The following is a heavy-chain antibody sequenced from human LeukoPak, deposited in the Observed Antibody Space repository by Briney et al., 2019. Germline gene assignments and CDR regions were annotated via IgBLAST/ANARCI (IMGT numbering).Heavy chain of an antibody. CDR1: GYTFTSYA. V-gene: IGHV3-23*01. Sequence: GASVKVSCKASGYTFTSYAMNWVRQAPGKGLEWVSTITSGENTYYADSVKGRFTISSDNSKNTLYLQMNSLRAEDTAVYYCAKRLSSSSTWYYFDYWGQGTLVTVSS. J-gene: IGHJ4*02. D-gene: IGHD6-13*01. CDR2: ITSGENT. CDR3: AKRLSSSSTWYYFDY.